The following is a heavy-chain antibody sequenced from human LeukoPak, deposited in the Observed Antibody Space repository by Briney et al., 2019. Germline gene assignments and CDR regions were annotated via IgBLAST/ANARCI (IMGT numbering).Heavy chain of an antibody. J-gene: IGHJ4*02. CDR2: IFGSGVSA. V-gene: IGHV3-23*01. CDR1: AFTFGSYA. Sequence: GGSLRLACQAAAFTFGSYAMYWVRQAPGKGLEWVAGIFGSGVSAHYADSAKGRFTNSRDNSKNTVYMQINSLRAEDTAVYYCGKTTTGYSSGQKPAWPVDYWGQGTLVTVSS. CDR3: GKTTTGYSSGQKPAWPVDY. D-gene: IGHD6-19*01.